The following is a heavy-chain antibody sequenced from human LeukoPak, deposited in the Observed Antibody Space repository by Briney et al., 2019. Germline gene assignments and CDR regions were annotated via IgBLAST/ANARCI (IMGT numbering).Heavy chain of an antibody. V-gene: IGHV4-59*01. CDR1: GGSISSYY. D-gene: IGHD3-3*01. CDR2: IYYSGST. CDR3: ASTGAYYDFWSGDYYYYYMDV. J-gene: IGHJ6*03. Sequence: SETLSLTCTVSGGSISSYYWSWIRQPPGKGLEWIGYIYYSGSTNYNPSLKSRVTISVDTSKNQFSPKLSSVTAADTAVCYCASTGAYYDFWSGDYYYYYMDVWGKGTTVTVSS.